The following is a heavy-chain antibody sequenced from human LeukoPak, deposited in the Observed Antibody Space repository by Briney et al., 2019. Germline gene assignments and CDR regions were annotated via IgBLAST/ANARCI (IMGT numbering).Heavy chain of an antibody. V-gene: IGHV3-30*02. Sequence: GGSLRLSCAASGFTFSSYGMSWVRQAPGMGLEWVAFIRYDGTNKYYADSVKGRFTISRDNSKNTLSLQMNDLRVDDTAVYYCAKDSSFFDYWGQGTLVTVSS. J-gene: IGHJ4*02. CDR2: IRYDGTNK. CDR1: GFTFSSYG. CDR3: AKDSSFFDY.